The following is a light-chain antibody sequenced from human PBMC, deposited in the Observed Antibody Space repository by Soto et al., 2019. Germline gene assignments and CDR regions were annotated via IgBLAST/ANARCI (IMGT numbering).Light chain of an antibody. V-gene: IGKV3D-15*01. J-gene: IGKJ1*01. CDR3: QNYNSYSEA. CDR1: QSVTTD. CDR2: GKS. Sequence: EIVMTQSPATLSVSPGERATLSCRASQSVTTDSVAWYQQRTGQPPRILIYGKSNRATGIPDRFSGSGSETDLNLTISRLEPDDFATYYCQNYNSYSEAFGQGTKVDIK.